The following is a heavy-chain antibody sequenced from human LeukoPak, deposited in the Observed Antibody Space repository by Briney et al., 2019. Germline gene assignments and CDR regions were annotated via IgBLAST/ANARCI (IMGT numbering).Heavy chain of an antibody. Sequence: SETLSLTCTVSGGSISSSSYYWGWLRQPPGKGLEWIGSIYYSGSTYYNPSLKSRVTISVDTSKNQFSPKLSSVTAADTAVYYCARQHDHGGKIDYWGQGTLVTVSS. CDR1: GGSISSSSYY. CDR3: ARQHDHGGKIDY. CDR2: IYYSGST. J-gene: IGHJ4*02. D-gene: IGHD4-23*01. V-gene: IGHV4-39*01.